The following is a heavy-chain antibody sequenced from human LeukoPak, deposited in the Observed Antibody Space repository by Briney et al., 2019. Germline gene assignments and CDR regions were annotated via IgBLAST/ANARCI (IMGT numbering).Heavy chain of an antibody. CDR1: GFTFSSYG. Sequence: GRSLRLSCAASGFTFSSYGMHWVRQAPGKGLEWVAVIWYDGSNKYYADSVKGRFTISRDNSKNTLYLQMNSLRAEDTAVYYCVRDSAAAGTFIDYWGQGTLVTVSS. CDR2: IWYDGSNK. CDR3: VRDSAAAGTFIDY. J-gene: IGHJ4*02. D-gene: IGHD6-13*01. V-gene: IGHV3-33*08.